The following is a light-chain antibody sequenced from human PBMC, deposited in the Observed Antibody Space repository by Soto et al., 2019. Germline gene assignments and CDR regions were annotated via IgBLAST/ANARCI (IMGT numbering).Light chain of an antibody. CDR2: DDN. CDR1: DIASKS. V-gene: IGLV3-21*02. J-gene: IGLJ1*01. CDR3: QVWDSSSDHYV. Sequence: SYELTQPPSVSVAPGQTARISCGGNDIASKSVHWSQQKPGQAPVLVVYDDNDRPPGIPERLSGYNSGDTATLTISRVEAGDEAEYYCQVWDSSSDHYVFGSGTKVTVL.